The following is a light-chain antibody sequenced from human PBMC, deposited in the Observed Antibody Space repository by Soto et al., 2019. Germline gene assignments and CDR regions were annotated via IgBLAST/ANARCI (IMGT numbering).Light chain of an antibody. V-gene: IGLV7-46*01. J-gene: IGLJ2*01. CDR1: TGAVTSGHY. Sequence: QAVVTQEPSLTVSPGGTVTLTCGSSTGAVTSGHYPYWFQQKPRQAPRTRIYDTSNKHSWTPARFSGSLLGGKAALTLSGAQPEDEAEYYCLLSYSGARPVVFGGGTKLTVL. CDR2: DTS. CDR3: LLSYSGARPVV.